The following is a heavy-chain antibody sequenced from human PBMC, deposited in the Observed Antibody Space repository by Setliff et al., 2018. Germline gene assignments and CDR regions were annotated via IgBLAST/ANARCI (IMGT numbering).Heavy chain of an antibody. CDR2: IFYSGRT. D-gene: IGHD3-16*01. CDR3: ARLPNYVWGSPVDY. V-gene: IGHV4-39*01. Sequence: SETLSLTCTVSGASITNINYYWGLIRQPPGKGLEWIGSIFYSGRTFYNPSLKSRVTISVDTSMNQFSLTLSSVTAADTAVYYCARLPNYVWGSPVDYWGQGTLVTVSS. J-gene: IGHJ4*02. CDR1: GASITNINYY.